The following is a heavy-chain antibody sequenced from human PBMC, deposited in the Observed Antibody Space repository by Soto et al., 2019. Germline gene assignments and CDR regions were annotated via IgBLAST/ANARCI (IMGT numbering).Heavy chain of an antibody. Sequence: PGGSLRLSCAASGLPFSSYAMSWVRQAPGKGLEWVSAISAGGGTTYYTDSVKGRFTISRDNSKNTLYLQMNSLRAEDTAVYYCAKGISGTSKFDYWGPGTLVTVSS. CDR2: ISAGGGTT. V-gene: IGHV3-23*01. CDR3: AKGISGTSKFDY. CDR1: GLPFSSYA. D-gene: IGHD2-2*01. J-gene: IGHJ4*02.